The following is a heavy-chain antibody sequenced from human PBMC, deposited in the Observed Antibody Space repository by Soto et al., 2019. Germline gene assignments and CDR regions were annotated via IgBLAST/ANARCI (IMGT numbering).Heavy chain of an antibody. V-gene: IGHV1-69*08. CDR3: TTDSSSFAGGFDP. J-gene: IGHJ5*02. CDR1: GGTFSSYT. CDR2: IIPIFDIS. D-gene: IGHD6-6*01. Sequence: QVQLVQSGAEVKKPRSSVKVSCKASGGTFSSYTISWVRQAPGQGLEWMGRIIPIFDISNYAQKFQGRVTITADKSTSTAYMELSSLRSEVTAVYYCTTDSSSFAGGFDPWGQGTLVTVSS.